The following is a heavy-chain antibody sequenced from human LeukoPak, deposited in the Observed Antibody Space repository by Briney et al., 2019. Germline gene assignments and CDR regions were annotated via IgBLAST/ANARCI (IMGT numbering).Heavy chain of an antibody. CDR3: AAAPGRQYTFGYPEY. V-gene: IGHV1-69*04. CDR1: GGSFSNYG. Sequence: SVKVSCKASGGSFSNYGFSWVRQAPGQGLEWMARIIPSLGVRNYAQNFRGRVTITADKSTSTAFLEVSSLGSEDTAVYYCAAAPGRQYTFGYPEYWGQGTLVTVSA. CDR2: IIPSLGVR. D-gene: IGHD5-18*01. J-gene: IGHJ4*02.